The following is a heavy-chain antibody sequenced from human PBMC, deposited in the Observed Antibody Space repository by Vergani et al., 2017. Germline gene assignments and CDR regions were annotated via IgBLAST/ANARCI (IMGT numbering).Heavy chain of an antibody. V-gene: IGHV1-24*01. J-gene: IGHJ4*02. CDR2: FDPEDGET. CDR3: ATLGGWSYELGVGGRY. D-gene: IGHD1-26*01. Sequence: QVQLVQSGAEVKKPGASVKVSCKVSGYTLTELSMHWVRQAPGKGLEWMGGFDPEDGETIYAQKFQGRVTMTEGTTTDTAYMELSSLRSEDTAVYYCATLGGWSYELGVGGRYWGQGTLVTVSS. CDR1: GYTLTELS.